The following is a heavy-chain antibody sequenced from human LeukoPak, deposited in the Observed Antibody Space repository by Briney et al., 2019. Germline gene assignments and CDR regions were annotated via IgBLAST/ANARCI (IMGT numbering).Heavy chain of an antibody. D-gene: IGHD1-26*01. Sequence: PGRSLRLSCAASGFTFDDYAMHWVRQVPGKGLEWVSGIGWNSGSIAYADSVKGRFTISRDNAKNSLYLQMNSLRAEDTAFYYCAKDGDTTHWGQGTLVTVSS. CDR1: GFTFDDYA. V-gene: IGHV3-9*01. J-gene: IGHJ4*02. CDR3: AKDGDTTH. CDR2: IGWNSGSI.